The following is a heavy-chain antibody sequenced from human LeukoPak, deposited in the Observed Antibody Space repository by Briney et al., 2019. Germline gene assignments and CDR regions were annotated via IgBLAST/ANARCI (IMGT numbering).Heavy chain of an antibody. V-gene: IGHV3-9*01. CDR2: INWNSGYI. D-gene: IGHD1-1*01. J-gene: IGHJ4*02. CDR3: ARALTTLTYEGY. Sequence: PGGSLRLSCAASGFTFDDFAMHWVRQAPGKGLEWVSGINWNSGYIGYADSVKGRFTISRDNAKSSLYLQMNSLRSEDTAVYYCARALTTLTYEGYWGQGTLVTVSS. CDR1: GFTFDDFA.